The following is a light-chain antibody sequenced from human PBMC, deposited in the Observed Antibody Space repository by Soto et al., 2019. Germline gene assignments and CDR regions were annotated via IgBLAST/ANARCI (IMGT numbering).Light chain of an antibody. CDR2: NAS. V-gene: IGKV1-5*03. Sequence: DIQMTQYPSSLSASVGDRVTITCRASQSISSYLNWYQQKPGKAPKLLIYNASGLESGVPSRFSSSRAATDVTPIISSLLPAEDVTDYCRQYNNYWPLTFGGGTKVDIK. CDR3: RQYNNYWPLT. J-gene: IGKJ4*01. CDR1: QSISSY.